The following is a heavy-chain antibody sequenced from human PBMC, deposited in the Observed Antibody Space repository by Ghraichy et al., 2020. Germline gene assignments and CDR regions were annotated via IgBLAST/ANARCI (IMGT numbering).Heavy chain of an antibody. J-gene: IGHJ2*01. CDR3: AGRRAAPNYWFFDL. CDR1: GGSFSGYN. D-gene: IGHD6-6*01. Sequence: SETLSLSCAVYGGSFSGYNWSWIRRPPGKGLEWIGEVNHGGSTNYNPCLKSRVTISVDTSKNQFSLKLRSLTAADTAVYYCAGRRAAPNYWFFDLWGRGTLVTVSS. V-gene: IGHV4-34*01. CDR2: VNHGGST.